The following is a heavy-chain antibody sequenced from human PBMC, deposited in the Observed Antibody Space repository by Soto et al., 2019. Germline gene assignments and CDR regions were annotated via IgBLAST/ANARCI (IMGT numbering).Heavy chain of an antibody. CDR1: GFTFSNAW. Sequence: EVQLVESGGGLVKPGGSLRLSCAASGFTFSNAWMSWVRQAPGKGLEWVGRIKSKTDGGTTDYAAPVKGRFTISRDESKNTLYLQMNGLKTDDTAVYYCTTDMASREILLWFGEPTEPNWFDPWGQGILVSVSS. CDR3: TTDMASREILLWFGEPTEPNWFDP. CDR2: IKSKTDGGTT. V-gene: IGHV3-15*01. D-gene: IGHD3-10*01. J-gene: IGHJ5*02.